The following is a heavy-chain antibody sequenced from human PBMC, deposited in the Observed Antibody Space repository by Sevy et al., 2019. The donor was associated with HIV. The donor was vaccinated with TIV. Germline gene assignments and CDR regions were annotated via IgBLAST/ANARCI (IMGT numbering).Heavy chain of an antibody. CDR2: IFNSGIT. CDR1: GGSISTSDFY. CDR3: ARHRFASSYSAFDC. D-gene: IGHD2-15*01. V-gene: IGHV4-39*01. J-gene: IGHJ4*02. Sequence: SETLSLTCTVSGGSISTSDFYWGWIRQSPGKGLEWIGSIFNSGITDYNPSLKSRVTISVDTSKNQFSLRVNSVTAADTAVYYCARHRFASSYSAFDCWGQRALVTVSS.